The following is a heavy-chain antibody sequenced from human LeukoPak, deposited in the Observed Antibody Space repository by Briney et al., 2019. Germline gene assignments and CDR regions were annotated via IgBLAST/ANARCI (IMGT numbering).Heavy chain of an antibody. V-gene: IGHV3-74*01. Sequence: GGSLRLSCAASGFTFSSYWMHWVRHAPGKGLVWVSRIDSDGSSTGYADSVKGRFTISRDNAKNTLYLQMNSLRAEDTSVYYCAGGLSVAGGGWGQGTMVTVSS. CDR2: IDSDGSST. CDR3: AGGLSVAGGG. CDR1: GFTFSSYW. D-gene: IGHD6-13*01. J-gene: IGHJ3*01.